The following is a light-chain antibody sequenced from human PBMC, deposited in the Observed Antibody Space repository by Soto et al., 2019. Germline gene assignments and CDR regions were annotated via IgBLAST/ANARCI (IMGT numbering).Light chain of an antibody. CDR1: RSVLYNSNSKNY. CDR2: WAS. J-gene: IGKJ2*01. Sequence: DIVMTQSPDSLAMSLGERATINCKSSRSVLYNSNSKNYLAWYQQKSGQPPRLLIYWASARESGVPDRFSGGRSVTDFTLTVRSLQAEDVAVYCCHPYYGIPYTFGQGAK. CDR3: HPYYGIPYT. V-gene: IGKV4-1*01.